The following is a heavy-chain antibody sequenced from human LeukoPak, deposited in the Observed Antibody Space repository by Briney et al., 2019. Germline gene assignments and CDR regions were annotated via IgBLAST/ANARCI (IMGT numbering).Heavy chain of an antibody. CDR3: ARDSPSDYFDY. J-gene: IGHJ4*02. Sequence: SETLSLTCTVSGGSISSYYWSWIRQPPGKGLEWIGYIYYSGSTNYNPSLKSRVTISVDTPKNQFSLKLSSVTAADTAVYYCARDSPSDYFDYWGQGTLVTVSS. CDR1: GGSISSYY. V-gene: IGHV4-59*01. D-gene: IGHD2-2*01. CDR2: IYYSGST.